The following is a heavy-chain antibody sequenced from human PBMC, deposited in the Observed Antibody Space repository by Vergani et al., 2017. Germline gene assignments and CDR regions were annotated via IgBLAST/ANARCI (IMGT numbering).Heavy chain of an antibody. J-gene: IGHJ3*02. V-gene: IGHV1-69*12. CDR2: IIPIFGTA. CDR1: GGTFSSYA. D-gene: IGHD4-17*01. CDR3: ARDREVGYGDPDAFDI. Sequence: QVQLVESGAEVKKPGSSVKVSCKASGGTFSSYAISWVRQAPGQGLEWMGGIIPIFGTANYAQKFQGRVTITADESTSTAYMELSSLRSEDTAVYYCARDREVGYGDPDAFDIWGQGTMVTVSS.